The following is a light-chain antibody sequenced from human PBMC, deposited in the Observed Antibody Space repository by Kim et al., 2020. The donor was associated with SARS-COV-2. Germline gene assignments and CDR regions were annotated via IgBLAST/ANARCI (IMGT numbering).Light chain of an antibody. J-gene: IGKJ4*01. CDR1: QSVTRNY. V-gene: IGKV3-20*01. CDR3: QQYASSPLT. Sequence: SPGERATLSCRASQSVTRNYLAWYQQRPGQSPRLLIVGASTSATDIPDRFSASGSGTDFSLSISRLELEDFAVYFCQQYASSPLTFGGGTKVDIK. CDR2: GAS.